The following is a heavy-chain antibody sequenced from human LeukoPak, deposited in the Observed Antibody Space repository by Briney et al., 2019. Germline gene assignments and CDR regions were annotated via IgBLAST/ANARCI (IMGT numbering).Heavy chain of an antibody. D-gene: IGHD3-16*01. CDR3: AKNLGPFDV. V-gene: IGHV3-23*01. J-gene: IGHJ3*01. Sequence: GGSLRLSCAASGFTFNDFAMTWARQAPGKGLEWVSSIGDAGTYYADSVKSRFTISRDNSKNMLYLQLNSLRAGDTAMYYCAKNLGPFDVRGQGTMVTVSS. CDR1: GFTFNDFA. CDR2: IGDAGT.